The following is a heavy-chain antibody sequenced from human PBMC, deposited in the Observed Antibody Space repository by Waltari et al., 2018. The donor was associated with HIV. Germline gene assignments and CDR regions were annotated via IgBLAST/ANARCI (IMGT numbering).Heavy chain of an antibody. Sequence: VQLQQWGAGLLKPSEILSLTCSVYCAPCGGYSWSWIRQSPGKRLEWMGEINHRRNTNYNPSLKSRLTMSVDASKNQFSLNLNSVTAADTGVYYCARRALWLRPVYYFDYWGQGALVTVSS. D-gene: IGHD5-12*01. J-gene: IGHJ4*02. V-gene: IGHV4-34*01. CDR2: INHRRNT. CDR3: ARRALWLRPVYYFDY. CDR1: CAPCGGYS.